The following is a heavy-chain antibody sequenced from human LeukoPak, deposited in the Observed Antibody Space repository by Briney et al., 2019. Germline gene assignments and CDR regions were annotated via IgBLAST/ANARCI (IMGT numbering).Heavy chain of an antibody. CDR1: GGSISSYY. Sequence: SETLSLTCTVSGGSISSYYWSWIRQPPGKGLEWIGYIYYSGSTNYNPSLKSRVTISVDTSKNQFSLKLSSVTAADTAVYYCARHRGDSPWFDPWGQGTLVTVSS. D-gene: IGHD3-10*01. CDR2: IYYSGST. CDR3: ARHRGDSPWFDP. V-gene: IGHV4-59*08. J-gene: IGHJ5*02.